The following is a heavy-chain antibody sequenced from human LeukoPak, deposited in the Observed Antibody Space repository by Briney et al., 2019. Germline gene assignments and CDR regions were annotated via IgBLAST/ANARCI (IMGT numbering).Heavy chain of an antibody. V-gene: IGHV4-34*01. CDR1: GGSFSGYY. J-gene: IGHJ3*02. Sequence: KASETLSLTCAVYGGSFSGYYWSWIRQPPGKGLEWIGSIYYSGSTYYNPSLKSRVTISVDTSKNQFSLKLSSVTAADTAVYYCARVGTVTGAFDIWGQGTMVTVSS. CDR3: ARVGTVTGAFDI. D-gene: IGHD4-17*01. CDR2: IYYSGST.